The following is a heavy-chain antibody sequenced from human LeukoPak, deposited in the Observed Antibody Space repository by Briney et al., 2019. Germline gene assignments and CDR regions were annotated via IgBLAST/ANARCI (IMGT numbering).Heavy chain of an antibody. Sequence: PGGSLRLSCAASGFTFSTYSMNWVRQAPGKGLEWVSSISSNNRYIYYADSVKGRFTISRDNAKNSLYLQMNSLRVEDTAVYYCAKEGRSLQTYWGQGTLVTVSS. D-gene: IGHD5-24*01. V-gene: IGHV3-21*04. CDR2: ISSNNRYI. CDR3: AKEGRSLQTY. CDR1: GFTFSTYS. J-gene: IGHJ4*02.